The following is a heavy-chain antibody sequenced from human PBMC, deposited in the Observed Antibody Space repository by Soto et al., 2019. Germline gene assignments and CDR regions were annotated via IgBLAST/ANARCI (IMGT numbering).Heavy chain of an antibody. Sequence: PGGSLRLSCAASGFTFDEYGMSWVRQAPGKGLEWVSGINWNGGSTGYADSVKGRFTISRDNAKNSLYLQMNSLRAEDTALYHCARYGSGSYFPPNREGLDYWGQGTLVTVSS. CDR2: INWNGGST. J-gene: IGHJ4*02. V-gene: IGHV3-20*01. CDR3: ARYGSGSYFPPNREGLDY. D-gene: IGHD3-10*01. CDR1: GFTFDEYG.